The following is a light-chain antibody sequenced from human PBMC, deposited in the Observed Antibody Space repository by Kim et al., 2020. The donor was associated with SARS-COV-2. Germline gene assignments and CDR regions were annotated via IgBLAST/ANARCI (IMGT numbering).Light chain of an antibody. V-gene: IGKV3-20*01. Sequence: PGERATISCRASQSVSSNYLLWYQQKPGQAPRLLIFGASSRATDIPDRFSGSGSGTDFTLTISKLEPEDFAVYYCQHYGTSLWTFGPGTKVDIK. CDR1: QSVSSNY. CDR3: QHYGTSLWT. J-gene: IGKJ1*01. CDR2: GAS.